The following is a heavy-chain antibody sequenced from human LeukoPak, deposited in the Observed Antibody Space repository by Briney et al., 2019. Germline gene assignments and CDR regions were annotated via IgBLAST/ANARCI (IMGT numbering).Heavy chain of an antibody. CDR2: IIPILGIA. D-gene: IGHD3-22*01. J-gene: IGHJ4*02. Sequence: GASVKVSCKASGGTFSSYAISWVRQTPGQGLEWMGRIIPILGIANYAQKFQGRVTITADKSTSTAYMELSSLRSEDTAVYYCARAVTYYYDSSGYEFDYWGQGTLVTVSS. V-gene: IGHV1-69*04. CDR3: ARAVTYYYDSSGYEFDY. CDR1: GGTFSSYA.